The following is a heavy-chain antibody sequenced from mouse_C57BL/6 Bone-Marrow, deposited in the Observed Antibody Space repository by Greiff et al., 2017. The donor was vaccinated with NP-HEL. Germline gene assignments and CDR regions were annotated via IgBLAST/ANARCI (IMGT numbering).Heavy chain of an antibody. CDR2: FSSGSSTI. Sequence: EVQRVESGGGLVKPGGSLKLSCAASGFTFSDYGMHWVRQAPEKGLEWVAYFSSGSSTIYYADTVKGRFTVSRDNAKNTLFLQMTSLRSEDTAMYYCARFGSSWYFDVWGTGTTVTVSS. CDR1: GFTFSDYG. J-gene: IGHJ1*03. CDR3: ARFGSSWYFDV. V-gene: IGHV5-17*01. D-gene: IGHD1-1*01.